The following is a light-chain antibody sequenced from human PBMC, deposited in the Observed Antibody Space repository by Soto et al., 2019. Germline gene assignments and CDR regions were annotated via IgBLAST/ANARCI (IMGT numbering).Light chain of an antibody. CDR3: QNSNSIPYT. CDR1: KTISRY. Sequence: DIQMTQSPSSLSASVGDRVTLTCRARKTISRYLNWYQKKPGKAPKRQIYAASSLQRGVASRFSGSGSSIDLTLTISSLQPEDFATHYRQNSNSIPYTFGQGTKMEIK. CDR2: AAS. J-gene: IGKJ2*01. V-gene: IGKV1-39*01.